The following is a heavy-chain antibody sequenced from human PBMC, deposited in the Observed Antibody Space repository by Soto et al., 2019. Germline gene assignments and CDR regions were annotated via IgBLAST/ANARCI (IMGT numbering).Heavy chain of an antibody. CDR3: ARGFDYSIPFDY. CDR1: GYTFTGYY. Sequence: ASVKVSCKACGYTFTGYYMHWVRQAPGQGLEWMGWINPNSGGTNYAQKFQGRVTMTRDTSISTAYMELSRLRSDDTAAYYCARGFDYSIPFDYWGQGTLVTVSS. V-gene: IGHV1-2*02. CDR2: INPNSGGT. J-gene: IGHJ4*02. D-gene: IGHD3-9*01.